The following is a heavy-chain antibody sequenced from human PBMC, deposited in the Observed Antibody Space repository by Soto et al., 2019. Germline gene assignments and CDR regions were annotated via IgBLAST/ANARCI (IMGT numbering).Heavy chain of an antibody. J-gene: IGHJ2*01. CDR2: INNGGSS. V-gene: IGHV4-34*01. D-gene: IGHD3-10*01. CDR1: GGSFSGYY. CDR3: ARGRGDGYNQNWYFDL. Sequence: SETLSLTCAVYGGSFSGYYWSWIRQPPGKGLEWIGEINNGGSSNYNPSLKSRGSMSVGTSNNQFSLKLTSVTAADTAVYYCARGRGDGYNQNWYFDLWGRGTLVTVST.